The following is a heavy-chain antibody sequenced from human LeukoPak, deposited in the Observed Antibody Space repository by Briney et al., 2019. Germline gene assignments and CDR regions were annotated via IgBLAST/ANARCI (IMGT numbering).Heavy chain of an antibody. Sequence: SVTVSCKASVGTLSRYAISWVRQAPGQGLEWIGGIIPIFGTANYAQNFQGRVTITADESPSTAYMELSSLRSEDTAVYYCASEPPNCSSTSCYSVGAFDIWGQGTMVTVSS. J-gene: IGHJ3*02. D-gene: IGHD2-2*02. CDR3: ASEPPNCSSTSCYSVGAFDI. CDR1: VGTLSRYA. V-gene: IGHV1-69*13. CDR2: IIPIFGTA.